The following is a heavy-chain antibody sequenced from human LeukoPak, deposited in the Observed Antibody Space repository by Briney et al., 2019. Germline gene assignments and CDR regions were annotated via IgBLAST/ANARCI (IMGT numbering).Heavy chain of an antibody. CDR3: ATGRVYYASEF. CDR1: GDSITYYF. CDR2: VFYTGST. Sequence: IPSETLSLTCSFAGDSITYYFWSWVRQPPGKGLEWIGYVFYTGSTNYNPSLMGRVTISLDTSKNQFSLRLTSVTAADTAVYYCATGRVYYASEFWGQGAPVTVSS. D-gene: IGHD3-10*01. J-gene: IGHJ1*01. V-gene: IGHV4-59*03.